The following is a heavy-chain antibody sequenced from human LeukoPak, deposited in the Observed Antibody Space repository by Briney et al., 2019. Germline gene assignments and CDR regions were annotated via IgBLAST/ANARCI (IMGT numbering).Heavy chain of an antibody. Sequence: PGGSLRRSCAASGFTFSSSAMTWVRQAPGKGLEWVSTIGGSGGSTYYADSVKGRFTISRDNSKNTLYLQMNSLRAEDTAVYYCARPSSGWSYFDYWGQGTLVTVSS. D-gene: IGHD6-19*01. CDR3: ARPSSGWSYFDY. J-gene: IGHJ4*02. V-gene: IGHV3-23*01. CDR2: IGGSGGST. CDR1: GFTFSSSA.